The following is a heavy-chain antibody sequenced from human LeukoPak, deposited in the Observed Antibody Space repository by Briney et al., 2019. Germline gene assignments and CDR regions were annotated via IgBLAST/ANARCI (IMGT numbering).Heavy chain of an antibody. J-gene: IGHJ3*02. CDR3: ARDLKGDYPEDVLDI. D-gene: IGHD4-17*01. V-gene: IGHV3-11*04. CDR1: GFTFSDYY. CDR2: FSVGGTLI. Sequence: GGSLRLSCAASGFTFSDYYMSWIRQAPGKGLEWVSYFSVGGTLIYYADSVKGRFTISRDNAKNALYLQMNSLRVEDTAVYYCARDLKGDYPEDVLDIWGQGTMVTVSS.